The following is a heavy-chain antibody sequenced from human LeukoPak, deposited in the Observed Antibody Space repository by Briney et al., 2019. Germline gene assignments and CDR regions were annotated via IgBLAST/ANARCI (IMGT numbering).Heavy chain of an antibody. J-gene: IGHJ4*02. V-gene: IGHV1-69*13. D-gene: IGHD2-15*01. CDR2: IIPIFGTA. Sequence: SVKVSCKASGGTFSGYAISWVRQAPGQGLEWMGGIIPIFGTANYAQKFQGRVTVTADESTSTAYMELSSLRSEDTAVYYCATCSGGSCYSYYFDYWGQGTLVTVSS. CDR1: GGTFSGYA. CDR3: ATCSGGSCYSYYFDY.